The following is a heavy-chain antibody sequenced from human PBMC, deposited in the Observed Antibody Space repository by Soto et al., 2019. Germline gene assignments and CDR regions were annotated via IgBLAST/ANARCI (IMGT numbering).Heavy chain of an antibody. D-gene: IGHD1-1*01. CDR2: IDWDDDK. Sequence: SGPTLVNPTQTLTLTCTFSGFSLRNSGMRVSWIRQPPGKALEWLARIDWDDDKFYSTSLRTRLTISKDTSKNQVVLTMTNMDPVDTATYYCAKTGTDGSWFDPWGQGTLVTVSS. V-gene: IGHV2-70*04. CDR1: GFSLRNSGMR. J-gene: IGHJ5*02. CDR3: AKTGTDGSWFDP.